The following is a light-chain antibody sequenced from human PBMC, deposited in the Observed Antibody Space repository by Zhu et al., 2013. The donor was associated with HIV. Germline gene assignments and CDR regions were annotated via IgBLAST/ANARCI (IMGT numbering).Light chain of an antibody. CDR1: ESLLHSNGYNY. J-gene: IGKJ5*01. CDR3: MQGTHWPIT. V-gene: IGKV2-28*01. Sequence: DIVMTQSPLSLPVTPGEPASISCRSSESLLHSNGYNYLAWYLQKPGQSPQLLIYLSSYRASGVPDRFSGSGSGTDFTLKISRVEAEDVGVYYCMQGTHWPITFGQGTRLEIK. CDR2: LSS.